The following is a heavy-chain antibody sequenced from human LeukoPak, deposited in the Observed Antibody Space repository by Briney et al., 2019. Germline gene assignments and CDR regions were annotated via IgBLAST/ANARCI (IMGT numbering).Heavy chain of an antibody. V-gene: IGHV4-59*08. Sequence: SETLSLTCTVSGGSISSYYWSWIRQPPGKGLEWIGYIYYSGSTNYNPSLKSRVTISVGTSKNQFSLKLSSVTAADTAVYYCASLAAAGTGWFDPWGQGTLVTVSS. CDR2: IYYSGST. CDR3: ASLAAAGTGWFDP. J-gene: IGHJ5*02. D-gene: IGHD6-13*01. CDR1: GGSISSYY.